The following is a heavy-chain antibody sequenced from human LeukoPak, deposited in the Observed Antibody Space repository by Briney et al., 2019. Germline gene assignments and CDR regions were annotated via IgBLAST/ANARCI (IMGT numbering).Heavy chain of an antibody. CDR3: AREAEGSGSFGGP. J-gene: IGHJ5*02. Sequence: GASVKVSCKASGGTFSSYAISWVRQAPGQGLEWMGGIIPIFGTANYAQKFQGRGTITADKSTSTAYMELSSLRSEDTAVYFCAREAEGSGSFGGPWGQGTLVTVSS. V-gene: IGHV1-69*06. D-gene: IGHD3-10*01. CDR2: IIPIFGTA. CDR1: GGTFSSYA.